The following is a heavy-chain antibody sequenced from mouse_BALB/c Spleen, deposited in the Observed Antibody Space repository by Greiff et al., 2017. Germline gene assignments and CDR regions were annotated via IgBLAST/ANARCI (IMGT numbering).Heavy chain of an antibody. V-gene: IGHV1-84*02. CDR3: ARGPTAFFDY. CDR1: GYTFTDYY. J-gene: IGHJ2*01. CDR2: IYPGSGNT. Sequence: QVQLKESGPELVKPGASVKISCKASGYTFTDYYINWVKQKPGQGLEWIGWIYPGSGNTKYNEKFKGKATLTVDTSSSTAYMQLSSLTSEDTAVYFCARGPTAFFDYWGQGTTLTVSS. D-gene: IGHD1-2*01.